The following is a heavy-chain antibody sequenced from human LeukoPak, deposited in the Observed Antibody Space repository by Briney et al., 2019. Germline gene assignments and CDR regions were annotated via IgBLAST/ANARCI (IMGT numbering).Heavy chain of an antibody. J-gene: IGHJ5*02. CDR2: INPIFGTA. V-gene: IGHV1-69*13. CDR3: ATWEWELLRNWFDP. D-gene: IGHD1-26*01. Sequence: ASVKVSCKASGYTFTGYYMHWVRQAPGQGLEWMGGINPIFGTANYAQKFQGRVTITADESTSTAYMELSSLRSEDTAVYYCATWEWELLRNWFDPWGQGTLVTVSS. CDR1: GYTFTGYY.